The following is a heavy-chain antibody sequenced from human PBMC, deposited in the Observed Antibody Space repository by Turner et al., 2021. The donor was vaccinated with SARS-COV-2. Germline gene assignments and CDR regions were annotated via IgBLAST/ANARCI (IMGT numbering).Heavy chain of an antibody. Sequence: EVQLVESGGGLVQPGGSLRLPCGASGYTFRSYGMHWVRQAPGKGRVCVGRSNTDGSSTSHADSAKRRFTISRDIARNTLYVQMNSLVAEDTAVYYCAYGYGWFHDWGQGTLVTVSS. J-gene: IGHJ5*02. V-gene: IGHV3-74*01. D-gene: IGHD5-18*01. CDR2: SNTDGSST. CDR1: GYTFRSYG. CDR3: AYGYGWFHD.